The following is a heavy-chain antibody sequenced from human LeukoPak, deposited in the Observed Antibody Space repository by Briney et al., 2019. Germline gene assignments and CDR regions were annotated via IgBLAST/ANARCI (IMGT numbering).Heavy chain of an antibody. CDR1: GFTFSSYD. J-gene: IGHJ3*02. CDR3: TKVPVFTLTISEVVTDDAFDI. V-gene: IGHV3-23*01. Sequence: GGSLRLSCAASGFTFSSYDMNWVRQAPGKGLEWVSSISGSGGSTYYADSVKGRFTISRDNSKNSLYLKMNSLRAEDTAVYYGTKVPVFTLTISEVVTDDAFDIWGQGTIVTVSS. D-gene: IGHD3-3*01. CDR2: ISGSGGST.